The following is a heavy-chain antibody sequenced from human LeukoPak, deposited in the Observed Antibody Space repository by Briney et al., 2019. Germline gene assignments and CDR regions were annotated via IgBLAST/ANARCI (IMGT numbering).Heavy chain of an antibody. CDR3: ARAGYYDFRSADS. D-gene: IGHD3-3*01. V-gene: IGHV3-48*04. J-gene: IGHJ5*01. CDR1: GFTFSSYS. Sequence: PGGSLRLSCAASGFTFSSYSMNWVRQAPGKGLEWVSYISSSSSTIYYADSVKGRFTISRDNAKNSLYLQMNSLRAEDTAVYYCARAGYYDFRSADSWGQGTLVTVSS. CDR2: ISSSSSTI.